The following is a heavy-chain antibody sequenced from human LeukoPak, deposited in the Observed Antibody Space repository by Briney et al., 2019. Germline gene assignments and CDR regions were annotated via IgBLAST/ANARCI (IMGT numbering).Heavy chain of an antibody. CDR1: GGSISSYC. V-gene: IGHV4-59*01. J-gene: IGHJ4*02. CDR3: ARGHYYDSSGYSVGFYFDY. D-gene: IGHD3-22*01. Sequence: SETLSLTCTVSGGSISSYCWSWIRQPPGKGLEWIGYIYYSGSTNYNPSLKSRVTISVDTSKNQFSLKLSSVTAADTAVYYCARGHYYDSSGYSVGFYFDYWGQGTLVTVSS. CDR2: IYYSGST.